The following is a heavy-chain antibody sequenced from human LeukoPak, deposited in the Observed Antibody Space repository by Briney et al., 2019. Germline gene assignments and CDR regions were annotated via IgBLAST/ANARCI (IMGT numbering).Heavy chain of an antibody. Sequence: SETLSLTCAVYGGSFSGYYWSWIRQPPGKGLEWIGEINHSGSTNYNPSLKSRVTISVDTSKNQFSLKLSSVTAADTAVHYCATHWFGELYLSLDIWGQGTMVTVSS. V-gene: IGHV4-34*01. CDR2: INHSGST. CDR3: ATHWFGELYLSLDI. CDR1: GGSFSGYY. J-gene: IGHJ3*02. D-gene: IGHD3-10*01.